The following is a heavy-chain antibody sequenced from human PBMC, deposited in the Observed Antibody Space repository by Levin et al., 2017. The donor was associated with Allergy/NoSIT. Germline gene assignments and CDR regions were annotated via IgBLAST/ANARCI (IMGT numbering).Heavy chain of an antibody. J-gene: IGHJ6*02. CDR1: GFTFSSYG. Sequence: GGSLRLSCAASGFTFSSYGMHWVRQAPGKGLEWVAVISYDGSNKYYADSVKGRFTISRDNSKNTLYLQMNSLRAEDTAVYYCAKDLERRSYYYYYGMDVWGQGTTVTVSS. CDR2: ISYDGSNK. CDR3: AKDLERRSYYYYYGMDV. D-gene: IGHD5-24*01. V-gene: IGHV3-30*18.